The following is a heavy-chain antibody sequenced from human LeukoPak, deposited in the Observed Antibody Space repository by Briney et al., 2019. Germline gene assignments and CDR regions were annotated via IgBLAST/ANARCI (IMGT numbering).Heavy chain of an antibody. Sequence: ASVTVSCKASGYTFTVYHMHWVRQAPGQGLEWMGWINPNSGGTHFAQKFQGRVTMTRDTSLSTAYMELSRLTSDDTAVYYCARPRGDGYNDCYYYWGQGTLVTVSS. CDR1: GYTFTVYH. J-gene: IGHJ4*02. D-gene: IGHD5-24*01. CDR3: ARPRGDGYNDCYYY. V-gene: IGHV1-2*02. CDR2: INPNSGGT.